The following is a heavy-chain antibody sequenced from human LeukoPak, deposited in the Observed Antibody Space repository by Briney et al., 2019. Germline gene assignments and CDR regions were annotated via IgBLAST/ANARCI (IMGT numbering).Heavy chain of an antibody. V-gene: IGHV1-18*01. CDR3: ARVGALVPAAITLFDY. Sequence: ASVKVSCKASGYTFTSYGISWVRQAPGQGLEWMGWISAYNGNTNYAQKLQGRVTMTTDTSTSTAYMELRSLRSDDTAVYYCARVGALVPAAITLFDYWGQGTLVTVSS. CDR1: GYTFTSYG. D-gene: IGHD2-2*02. CDR2: ISAYNGNT. J-gene: IGHJ4*02.